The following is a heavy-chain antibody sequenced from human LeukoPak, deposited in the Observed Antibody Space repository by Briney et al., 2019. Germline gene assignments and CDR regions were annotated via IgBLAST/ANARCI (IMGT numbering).Heavy chain of an antibody. CDR1: GFTFSSYA. CDR2: ISYDGSNK. J-gene: IGHJ3*02. V-gene: IGHV3-30*04. CDR3: ARDLRDHAFDI. Sequence: GGSLRLSCAASGFTFSSYAMHWVRQAPGKGLEWVAVISYDGSNKYYADSVKGRFTISRDNSKNTLYLQMNSLRAEDTAVYYCARDLRDHAFDIWGQGTMVTVPS.